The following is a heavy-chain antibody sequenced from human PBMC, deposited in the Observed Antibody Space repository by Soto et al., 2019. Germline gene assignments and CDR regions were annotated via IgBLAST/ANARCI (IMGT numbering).Heavy chain of an antibody. J-gene: IGHJ4*02. V-gene: IGHV3-23*01. CDR1: GFAFNNYA. CDR2: ISGSGSST. Sequence: GGSLRLSCAASGFAFNNYAMSWVRQAPGKGLEWVSSISGSGSSTYYADSVKGRFTISRDNSKNTLYLQLNTLRAEDTAVYYCAKDQPGVAARFDYWGQGTLVTVSS. D-gene: IGHD6-13*01. CDR3: AKDQPGVAARFDY.